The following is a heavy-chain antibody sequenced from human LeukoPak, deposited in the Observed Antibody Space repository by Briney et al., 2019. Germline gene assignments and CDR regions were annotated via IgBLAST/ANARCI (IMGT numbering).Heavy chain of an antibody. CDR2: IYYSGST. V-gene: IGHV4-59*01. Sequence: SETLSLTCTVSGGSISSYYWSWIRQPPGKGLEWIGYIYYSGSTNYNPPLKSRVTISVDTSKNQFSLKLSSVTAADTAVYYCARDSSSWYGGNWFDPWGQGTLVTVSS. D-gene: IGHD6-13*01. J-gene: IGHJ5*02. CDR3: ARDSSSWYGGNWFDP. CDR1: GGSISSYY.